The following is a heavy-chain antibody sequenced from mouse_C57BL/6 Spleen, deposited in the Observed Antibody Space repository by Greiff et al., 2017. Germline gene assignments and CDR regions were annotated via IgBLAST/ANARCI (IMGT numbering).Heavy chain of an antibody. CDR1: GYTFTSYW. J-gene: IGHJ3*01. V-gene: IGHV1-52*01. CDR2: IDPSDSET. CDR3: AGGAYYGNPPFAY. D-gene: IGHD2-10*01. Sequence: QVQLKQPGAELVRPGSSVKLSCKASGYTFTSYWMHWVKQRPIQGLEWIGNIDPSDSETHYNQKFKDKATLTVDKSSSTAYMHLSSLTSEDSAVYYCAGGAYYGNPPFAYWGQGTLVTVSA.